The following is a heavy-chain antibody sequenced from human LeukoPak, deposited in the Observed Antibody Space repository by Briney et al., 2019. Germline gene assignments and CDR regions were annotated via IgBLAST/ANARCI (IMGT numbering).Heavy chain of an antibody. CDR3: AKDYYDSSGYYWGGGYYFDH. CDR2: ISTSSIYI. J-gene: IGHJ4*02. Sequence: GGPLRLSCAASGFTFSSYSMNWVRQAPGKGLEWVSSISTSSIYIYYADSVKGRFTISRGNAKNSLYLQMNSLRAEDTAVYYCAKDYYDSSGYYWGGGYYFDHWGQGTLVTVSS. CDR1: GFTFSSYS. D-gene: IGHD3-22*01. V-gene: IGHV3-21*04.